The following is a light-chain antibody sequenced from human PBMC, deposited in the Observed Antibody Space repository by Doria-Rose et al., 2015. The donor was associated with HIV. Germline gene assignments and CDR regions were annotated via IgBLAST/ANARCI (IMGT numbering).Light chain of an antibody. V-gene: IGLV2-23*02. Sequence: NDVGSYHLVSWSQPHPGKSPKLIIYEVNKRPSGVSYRFSGSKSGNTASLTISGLQAEDEADYYCCSYAGTPLVFGSGTKVTVL. CDR1: NDVGSYHL. CDR2: EVN. CDR3: CSYAGTPLV. J-gene: IGLJ1*01.